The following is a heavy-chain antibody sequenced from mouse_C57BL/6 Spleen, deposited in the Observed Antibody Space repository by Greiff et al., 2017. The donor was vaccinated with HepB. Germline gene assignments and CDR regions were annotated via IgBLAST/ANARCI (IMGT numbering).Heavy chain of an antibody. D-gene: IGHD2-2*01. J-gene: IGHJ4*01. CDR3: ARGLWLRRGDYAMDY. V-gene: IGHV1-22*01. CDR1: GYTFTDYN. Sequence: LVEPGASVKMSCKASGYTFTDYNMHWVKQSHGKSLEWIGYINPNNGGTSYNQKFKGKATLTVNKSSSTAYMELRSLTSEDSAVYYCARGLWLRRGDYAMDYWGQGTSVTVSS. CDR2: INPNNGGT.